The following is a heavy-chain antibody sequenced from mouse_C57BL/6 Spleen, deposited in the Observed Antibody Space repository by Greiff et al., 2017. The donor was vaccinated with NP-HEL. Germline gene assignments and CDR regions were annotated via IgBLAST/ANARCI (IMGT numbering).Heavy chain of an antibody. CDR1: GYTFTSYW. J-gene: IGHJ4*01. D-gene: IGHD4-1*01. V-gene: IGHV1-50*01. CDR2: IDPSDSYT. CDR3: ARYLGRAMDY. Sequence: VQLQRPGAELVKPGASVKLSCKASGYTFTSYWMQWVKQRPGQGLEWIGEIDPSDSYTNYNQKFKGKATLTVDTSSSTAYMQLSSLTSEDSAVYYCARYLGRAMDYWGQGASVTVSS.